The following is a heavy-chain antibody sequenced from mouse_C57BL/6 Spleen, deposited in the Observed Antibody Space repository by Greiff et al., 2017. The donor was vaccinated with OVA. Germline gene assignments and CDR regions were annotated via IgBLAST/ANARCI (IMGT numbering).Heavy chain of an antibody. V-gene: IGHV5-16*02. CDR1: GFTFSDYY. CDR3: ARRAVVGHWYFDV. CDR2: INYDGSST. J-gene: IGHJ1*03. Sequence: EVKLMESEGGLVQPGSSMKLSCTASGFTFSDYYMAWVRQVPEKGLEWVANINYDGSSTYYLDSLKSRFIISRDNAKNILYLQMSSLKSEDTATYYCARRAVVGHWYFDVWGTGTTVTVSS. D-gene: IGHD1-1*01.